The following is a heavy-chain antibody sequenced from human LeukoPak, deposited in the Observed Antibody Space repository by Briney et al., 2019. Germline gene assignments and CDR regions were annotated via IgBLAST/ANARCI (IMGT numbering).Heavy chain of an antibody. D-gene: IGHD3-10*01. V-gene: IGHV3-30*19. CDR3: ARDTMVRGVILFSDY. Sequence: GGSLRLSCAASGFTFSSYRMHWVRQAPGKGLEWVAVISYDGSNKYYADSVKGRFTISRDNSKNTLYLQMNSLRAEDTAVYYCARDTMVRGVILFSDYWGQGTLVTVSS. CDR1: GFTFSSYR. J-gene: IGHJ4*02. CDR2: ISYDGSNK.